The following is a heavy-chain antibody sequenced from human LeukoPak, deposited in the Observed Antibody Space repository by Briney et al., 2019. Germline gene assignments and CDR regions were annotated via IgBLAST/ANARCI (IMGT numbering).Heavy chain of an antibody. CDR2: INPNSGGT. Sequence: ASVKVSCKASGYSFTDKYMHWVRQAPGQGLEWIGWINPNSGGTNYAQKFQGRVTMTRDTSISTAYMELSRLRSDDTAVYYCARDISIHSSGWYLGYWGQGTLVTVSS. CDR1: GYSFTDKY. J-gene: IGHJ4*02. CDR3: ARDISIHSSGWYLGY. D-gene: IGHD6-19*01. V-gene: IGHV1-2*02.